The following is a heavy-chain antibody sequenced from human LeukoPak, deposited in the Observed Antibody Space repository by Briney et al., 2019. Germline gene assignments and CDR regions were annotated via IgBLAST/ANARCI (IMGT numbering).Heavy chain of an antibody. CDR1: GGSISSYY. D-gene: IGHD3-10*01. V-gene: IGHV4-59*08. J-gene: IGHJ4*02. Sequence: PSETLSLTCTVAGGSISSYYWSWIRQPPGKGLEWVAYIYYTGSTNYNPSLKSRVTVSVDASKNQFSMTLSSVTAADTAVYYCARHFGELYRRSFDFWGQGILVTVSS. CDR2: IYYTGST. CDR3: ARHFGELYRRSFDF.